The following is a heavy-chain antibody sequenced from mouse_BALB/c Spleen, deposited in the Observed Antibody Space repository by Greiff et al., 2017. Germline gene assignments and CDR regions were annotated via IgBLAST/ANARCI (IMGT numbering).Heavy chain of an antibody. CDR1: GFSLTSYG. V-gene: IGHV2-2*02. Sequence: VKLVESGPGLVQPSQSLSITCTVSGFSLTSYGVHWVRQSPGKGLEWLGVIWSGGSTDYNAAFISRLSISKDNSKSQVFFKMNSLQANDTAIYYCARDVTTARYFDVWGAGTTVTVSS. D-gene: IGHD1-2*01. J-gene: IGHJ1*01. CDR3: ARDVTTARYFDV. CDR2: IWSGGST.